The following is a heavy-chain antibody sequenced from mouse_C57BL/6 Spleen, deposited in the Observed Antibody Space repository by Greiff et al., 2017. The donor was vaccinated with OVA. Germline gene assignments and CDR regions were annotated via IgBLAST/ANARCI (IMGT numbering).Heavy chain of an antibody. D-gene: IGHD1-1*01. V-gene: IGHV1-52*01. CDR2: IDPSDSEP. J-gene: IGHJ4*01. Sequence: VQLQQPGAELVRPGSSVKLSCKASGYTFTSYWLHWVQQRPIQGLEWIGNIDPSDSEPHYTQKFKDKATLTVDKSSSTAYMQLSSLTSEDSAVYYCARGVTTVVDYYAMDYWGKGTSVTVSS. CDR1: GYTFTSYW. CDR3: ARGVTTVVDYYAMDY.